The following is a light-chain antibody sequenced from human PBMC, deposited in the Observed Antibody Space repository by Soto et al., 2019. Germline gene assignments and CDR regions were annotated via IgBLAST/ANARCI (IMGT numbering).Light chain of an antibody. CDR1: QSISSW. CDR2: DVS. Sequence: DIQMTQSPSTPSARLGXSVAITCRASQSISSWLAWYQQKPGKAPKLLIYDVSSLESGVPSRFSGSGSGTEFTLAISSLQPDDFATYYCQQYNSYPWTFGQGTKVDIK. CDR3: QQYNSYPWT. V-gene: IGKV1-5*01. J-gene: IGKJ1*01.